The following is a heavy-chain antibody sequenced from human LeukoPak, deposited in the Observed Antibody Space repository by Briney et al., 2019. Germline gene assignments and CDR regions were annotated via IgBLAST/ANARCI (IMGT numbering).Heavy chain of an antibody. D-gene: IGHD3-10*01. J-gene: IGHJ5*02. V-gene: IGHV4-61*02. Sequence: SQALSLTCTVSGASISSGSHHWSWIRQPAGKGLERIGRIYTSGSTNYNPSLKSRVSLSVDMSKNQFSLKLSSVTAADTAVYYCARDKGGFLYFGEYDPWGQGTLVTVSS. CDR2: IYTSGST. CDR3: ARDKGGFLYFGEYDP. CDR1: GASISSGSHH.